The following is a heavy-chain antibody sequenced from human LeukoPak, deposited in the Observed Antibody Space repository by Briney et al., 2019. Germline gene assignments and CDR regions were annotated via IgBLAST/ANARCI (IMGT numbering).Heavy chain of an antibody. CDR1: GYTFTSYY. CDR3: ARAHYDSSGYFPWGTYFDY. V-gene: IGHV1-46*01. D-gene: IGHD3-22*01. J-gene: IGHJ4*02. CDR2: INPSGGST. Sequence: ASVKVSCKASGYTFTSYYMHWVRQAPGQGLEWMGIINPSGGSTSYAQKFQGRVTITADESTSTAYMELSSLRSEDTAVYYCARAHYDSSGYFPWGTYFDYWGQGTLVTVSS.